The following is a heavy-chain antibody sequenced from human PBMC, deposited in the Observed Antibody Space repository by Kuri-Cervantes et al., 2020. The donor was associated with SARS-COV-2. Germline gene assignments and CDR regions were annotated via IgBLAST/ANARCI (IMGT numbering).Heavy chain of an antibody. CDR3: ARVPRTYSSGWVDY. CDR2: IIPIFGTA. D-gene: IGHD6-19*01. J-gene: IGHJ4*02. Sequence: SVKVSCKASGGTFSSYAISWVRQAPGQGLEWMGGIIPIFGTANYAQKFQGRVTITADESTSTAYMELSRLRSDDTAVYYCARVPRTYSSGWVDYWGQGTLVTVSS. V-gene: IGHV1-69*13. CDR1: GGTFSSYA.